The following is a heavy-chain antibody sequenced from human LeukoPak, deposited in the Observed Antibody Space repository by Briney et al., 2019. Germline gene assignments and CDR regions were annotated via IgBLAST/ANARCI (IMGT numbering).Heavy chain of an antibody. J-gene: IGHJ6*04. CDR1: DFTVSSKY. Sequence: PGGSLRLSCAASDFTVSSKYMSWVRQAPGKGLEWVSVIDSGGSTYYADSVKGRFTISRDNSKNTLYLQMNSLRAEDTAVYYCAKDLQLGDIVVVPGFPMDVWGKGTTVTVSS. V-gene: IGHV3-53*05. CDR3: AKDLQLGDIVVVPGFPMDV. D-gene: IGHD2-2*01. CDR2: IDSGGST.